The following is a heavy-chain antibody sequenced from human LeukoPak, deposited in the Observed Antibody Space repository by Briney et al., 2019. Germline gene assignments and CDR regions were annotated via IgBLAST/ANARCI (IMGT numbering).Heavy chain of an antibody. D-gene: IGHD2-15*01. V-gene: IGHV1-18*01. J-gene: IGHJ5*02. CDR3: AREGYCSGGICYSTMNWFDP. Sequence: ASVKVSCKASGYRFTSYGITWVRQAPGQGLEWMGWISAYNGNTNYAQKVQGRATLTTDTSTSTAYMELRSLRSDDTAVYYCAREGYCSGGICYSTMNWFDPWGQGTLVTVSS. CDR2: ISAYNGNT. CDR1: GYRFTSYG.